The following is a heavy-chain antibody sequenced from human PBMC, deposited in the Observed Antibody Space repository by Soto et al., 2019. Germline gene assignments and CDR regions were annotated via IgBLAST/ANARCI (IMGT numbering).Heavy chain of an antibody. J-gene: IGHJ5*02. V-gene: IGHV4-59*01. D-gene: IGHD2-15*01. CDR3: ARDQCSGSCSGGYNWFDP. CDR1: GGSISGYY. Sequence: SETLSLTCTVSGGSISGYYWSWIRQPPGKGLEWIGYIYGSGSANYNPSLKNRVTISDDRSKNQFSLRLTSVTAADTAVYYCARDQCSGSCSGGYNWFDPCGQGTLLTVSS. CDR2: IYGSGSA.